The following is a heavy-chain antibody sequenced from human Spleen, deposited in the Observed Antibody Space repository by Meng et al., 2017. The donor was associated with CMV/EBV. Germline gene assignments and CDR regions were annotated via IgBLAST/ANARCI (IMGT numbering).Heavy chain of an antibody. V-gene: IGHV4-59*01. J-gene: IGHJ4*02. D-gene: IGHD6-6*01. Sequence: SISSTVSGGSISSYSCSWIRQPPGKGLEWIGYTYYSGSTNHNPSLKSRVTMSVDTSKNQFSLKLSSVTAADTAVYYCARGTEYSTSSWDYWGPGTLVTVSS. CDR2: TYYSGST. CDR1: GGSISSYS. CDR3: ARGTEYSTSSWDY.